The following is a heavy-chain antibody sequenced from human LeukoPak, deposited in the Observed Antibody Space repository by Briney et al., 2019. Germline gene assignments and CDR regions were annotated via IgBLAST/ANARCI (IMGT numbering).Heavy chain of an antibody. V-gene: IGHV3-53*01. CDR3: AKDEIAVADEGGY. CDR2: IYSGGST. J-gene: IGHJ4*02. CDR1: GFTVSSNY. Sequence: PGGSLRLSCAASGFTVSSNYMSWVRQAPGKGLEWVSVIYSGGSTYYADSVKGRFTISRDNSKNTLYLQMNSLRAEDTAVYYCAKDEIAVADEGGYWGQGTLVTVSS. D-gene: IGHD6-19*01.